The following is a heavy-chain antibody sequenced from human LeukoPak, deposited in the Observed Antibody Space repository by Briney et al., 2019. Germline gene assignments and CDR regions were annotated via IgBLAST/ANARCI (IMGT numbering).Heavy chain of an antibody. CDR1: GFTFSSYA. CDR3: AKGPGGGSGSYYKNYYGMDV. D-gene: IGHD3-10*01. Sequence: GGSLRLSCAASGFTFSSYAMSWVRQAPGKGLEWVSAISGSGGSTYYADSVKGRFTISRDNSKNTLYLQMNSLRAEDTAVYYCAKGPGGGSGSYYKNYYGMDVWGQGTTVTVPS. V-gene: IGHV3-23*01. J-gene: IGHJ6*02. CDR2: ISGSGGST.